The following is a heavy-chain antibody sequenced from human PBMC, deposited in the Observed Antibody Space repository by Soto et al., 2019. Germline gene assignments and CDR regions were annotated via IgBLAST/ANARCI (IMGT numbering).Heavy chain of an antibody. D-gene: IGHD6-19*01. CDR3: TTLGVEAAGYSSGWYLGY. J-gene: IGHJ4*02. CDR1: GFTFSNAW. Sequence: PGGSLRLSCAASGFTFSNAWMNWVRQAPGKGLEWVGRIKSKTDGGTTDYAAPVKGRFTISRDDSKNTLYLQMNSLKTEDTAVYYCTTLGVEAAGYSSGWYLGYLGQGTLVTVSS. CDR2: IKSKTDGGTT. V-gene: IGHV3-15*07.